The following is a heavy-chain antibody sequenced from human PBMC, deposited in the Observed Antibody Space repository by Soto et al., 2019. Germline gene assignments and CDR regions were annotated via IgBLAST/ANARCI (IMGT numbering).Heavy chain of an antibody. CDR3: ARDRLRDCSSTSCNYGLEV. CDR2: ISSSSSTI. J-gene: IGHJ6*02. Sequence: WSLRLSCAASGFTFSSYSMNWVRQAPGKGLEWVSYISSSSSTIYYADSVKGRFTISRDNAKNSLYLQMNSLRDEDTAVYYCARDRLRDCSSTSCNYGLEVWCQGTKVTVSS. D-gene: IGHD2-2*01. V-gene: IGHV3-48*02. CDR1: GFTFSSYS.